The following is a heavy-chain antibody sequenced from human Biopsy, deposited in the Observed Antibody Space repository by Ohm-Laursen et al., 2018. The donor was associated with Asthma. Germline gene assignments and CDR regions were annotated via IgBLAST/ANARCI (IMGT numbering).Heavy chain of an antibody. CDR3: AAGRTSLQGESLI. CDR2: IVFASGAT. V-gene: IGHV1-58*01. CDR1: GVALSGYT. Sequence: SVKVSCNASGVALSGYTFEWVRQARGFGLEWIAWIVFASGATNYAQNFQDRLTVTRDMSAGSVSMELRGLSSTDTAVYYCAAGRTSLQGESLIWGQGTLVSVSS. J-gene: IGHJ4*01. D-gene: IGHD2/OR15-2a*01.